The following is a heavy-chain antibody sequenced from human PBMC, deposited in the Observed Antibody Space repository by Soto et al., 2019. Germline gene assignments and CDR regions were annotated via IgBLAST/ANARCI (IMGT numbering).Heavy chain of an antibody. V-gene: IGHV1-69*13. CDR3: ARAIAAAGPGGDY. CDR1: GGTFSSYA. J-gene: IGHJ4*02. CDR2: IIPIFGTA. D-gene: IGHD6-13*01. Sequence: AASVKVSCKASGGTFSSYAISWVRQAPGQGLEWMGGIIPIFGTANYAQKFQGRVTITADESTSTAYMELSSLRSEDTAVYYCARAIAAAGPGGDYWGQGTLVTVSS.